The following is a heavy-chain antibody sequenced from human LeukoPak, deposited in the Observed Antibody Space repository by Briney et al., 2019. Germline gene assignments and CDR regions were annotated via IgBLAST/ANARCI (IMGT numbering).Heavy chain of an antibody. V-gene: IGHV3-23*01. CDR1: GFTFSTFA. Sequence: GGSLRLSCEASGFTFSTFAMIWVRQPPGKGLEWVSSIFPSGGEIHYADSVRGRFTISRDNSKSTLSLQMNSLRAEDTAVYYCAIEEGAYYGSGTYFDYWGRGTLVTVSS. CDR2: IFPSGGEI. D-gene: IGHD3-10*01. J-gene: IGHJ4*02. CDR3: AIEEGAYYGSGTYFDY.